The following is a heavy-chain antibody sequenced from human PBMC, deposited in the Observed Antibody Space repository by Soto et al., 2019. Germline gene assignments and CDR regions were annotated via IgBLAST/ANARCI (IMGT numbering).Heavy chain of an antibody. D-gene: IGHD2-15*01. Sequence: KQSQTLSLTCAISGDSVSSNSAAWNWIRQSPSRGLEWLGRTYYRSKWYNDYAVSVKSRLTINPDTSKNQFSLQLNSVTPEDTAVYYCARGGDDGYCSGGSCSKVLDYWGQGTLVTVSS. V-gene: IGHV6-1*01. CDR2: TYYRSKWYN. J-gene: IGHJ4*02. CDR3: ARGGDDGYCSGGSCSKVLDY. CDR1: GDSVSSNSAA.